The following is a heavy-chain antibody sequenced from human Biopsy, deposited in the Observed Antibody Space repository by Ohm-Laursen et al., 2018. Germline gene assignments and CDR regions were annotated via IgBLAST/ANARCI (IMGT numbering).Heavy chain of an antibody. CDR1: GDSISSYY. Sequence: TLSLTCTVSGDSISSYYWSWIRQPPGKGLEWIGYVYYTGSTDYNPSLQSRVTISVDTSKNHFSLRLRSVIPADTAIYYCARDRGYYSDRTVPGYFDLWGRGTLVTVSS. CDR3: ARDRGYYSDRTVPGYFDL. V-gene: IGHV4-59*01. J-gene: IGHJ2*01. CDR2: VYYTGST. D-gene: IGHD3-22*01.